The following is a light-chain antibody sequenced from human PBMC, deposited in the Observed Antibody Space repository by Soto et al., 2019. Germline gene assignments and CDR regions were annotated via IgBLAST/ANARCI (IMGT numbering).Light chain of an antibody. CDR1: QSVGNNY. V-gene: IGKV3-20*01. CDR2: DAS. Sequence: EIVLTQSPVTLSLSPGEIATRSCSASQSVGNNYLVWYQQKPGQAPRFLMYDASTRATGIPDRFSGSGSGTDFPLTISRLEPEDFAVYYCQQYGNTPLTFGGGTKVDIK. CDR3: QQYGNTPLT. J-gene: IGKJ4*01.